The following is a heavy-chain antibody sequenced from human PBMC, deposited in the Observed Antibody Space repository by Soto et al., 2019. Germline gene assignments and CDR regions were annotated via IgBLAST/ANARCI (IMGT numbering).Heavy chain of an antibody. CDR2: IFYSGST. J-gene: IGHJ5*02. D-gene: IGHD5-18*01. CDR3: AKDSGYNYGYFRWFDP. Sequence: AETLSLTCTVCGGSISNYDWGWSRQAPGRGLEGSGHIFYSGSTNYNPALKSRVTISVDTSKSQFSLKLSSVTAADTAVYYCAKDSGYNYGYFRWFDPWGQGTLVTVS. V-gene: IGHV4-59*01. CDR1: GGSISNYD.